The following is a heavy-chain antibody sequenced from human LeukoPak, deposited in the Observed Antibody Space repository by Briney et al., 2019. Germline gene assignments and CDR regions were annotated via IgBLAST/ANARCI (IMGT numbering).Heavy chain of an antibody. J-gene: IGHJ4*02. CDR2: IYYSGSI. CDR3: ARESVVPAATGFDY. V-gene: IGHV4-59*01. Sequence: SETLSLTCTVSGGSISSYYWSWIRQPPGKGLEWIGYIYYSGSINYNPSLKSRVTISVDTSKNQFSLKLSSVTAADTAVYYCARESVVPAATGFDYWGQGTLVTVSS. D-gene: IGHD2-2*01. CDR1: GGSISSYY.